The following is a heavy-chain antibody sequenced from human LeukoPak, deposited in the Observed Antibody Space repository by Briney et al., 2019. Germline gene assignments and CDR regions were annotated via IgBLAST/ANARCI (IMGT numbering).Heavy chain of an antibody. Sequence: GESLRLSCVASGFTFTTYWMTWVRQAPGKGLEWVANIEEDGSEKYYVDSVKGRFTISRDNAKNSLYLQMNSLRAEDTAVYYCARDVATISNWFDPWGQGTLVTVSS. CDR1: GFTFTTYW. V-gene: IGHV3-7*01. J-gene: IGHJ5*02. CDR3: ARDVATISNWFDP. CDR2: IEEDGSEK. D-gene: IGHD5-24*01.